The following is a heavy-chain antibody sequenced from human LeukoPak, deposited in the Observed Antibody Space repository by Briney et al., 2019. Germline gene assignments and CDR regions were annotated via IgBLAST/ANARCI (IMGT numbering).Heavy chain of an antibody. V-gene: IGHV3-21*01. Sequence: GGSLRLSCAVSGFTFSGHSINWVRQAPGKGLEWLSSISGSSSYIYYADSVKGRFTVSRDYAENSLYLQMNSLRAEDTAVYYCARDRLGYSYGSIDYWGQGILVTVSS. J-gene: IGHJ4*02. CDR3: ARDRLGYSYGSIDY. CDR2: ISGSSSYI. CDR1: GFTFSGHS. D-gene: IGHD5-18*01.